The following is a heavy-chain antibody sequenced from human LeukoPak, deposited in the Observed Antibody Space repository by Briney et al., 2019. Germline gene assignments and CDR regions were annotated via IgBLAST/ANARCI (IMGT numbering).Heavy chain of an antibody. Sequence: GGSLRLSCAASGFTFSSYSMNWVRQAPGKGLEWVSSISSSSSYIYYADSVKGRFTISRDNAKNSLYLQMNSLRAVDTAVYYCAGGFVDTAMVTICGQGTMVTVSS. CDR3: AGGFVDTAMVTI. J-gene: IGHJ3*02. V-gene: IGHV3-21*01. D-gene: IGHD5-18*01. CDR1: GFTFSSYS. CDR2: ISSSSSYI.